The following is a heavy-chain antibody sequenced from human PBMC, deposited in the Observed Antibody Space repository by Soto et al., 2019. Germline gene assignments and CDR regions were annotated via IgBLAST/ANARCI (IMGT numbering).Heavy chain of an antibody. D-gene: IGHD5-12*01. Sequence: ASVKVSCKASGGTFSSYAISWVRQAPGQGLEWMGGIIPIFGTANYAQKFQGRVTITADESTSTAYMELSSLRSEDTAVYYCASNSGYDSYYYYYGMDVWGQGTTVTVSS. CDR3: ASNSGYDSYYYYYGMDV. CDR1: GGTFSSYA. CDR2: IIPIFGTA. J-gene: IGHJ6*02. V-gene: IGHV1-69*13.